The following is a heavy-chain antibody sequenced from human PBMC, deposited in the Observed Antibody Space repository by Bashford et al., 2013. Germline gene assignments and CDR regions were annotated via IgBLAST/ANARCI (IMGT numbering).Heavy chain of an antibody. V-gene: IGHV1-46*01. Sequence: ASVKVSCKASGYTFTSHDINWVRQAAGQGLEWMGIINPTGGKTGYAPQFQGRVSFTRDASTATVYMELNTLRSDDTAVYYCARDAEYGGHSGSCFDYWGQGTLVTVSS. CDR2: INPTGGKT. CDR1: GYTFTSHD. J-gene: IGHJ4*02. CDR3: ARDAEYGGHSGSCFDY. D-gene: IGHD4-23*01.